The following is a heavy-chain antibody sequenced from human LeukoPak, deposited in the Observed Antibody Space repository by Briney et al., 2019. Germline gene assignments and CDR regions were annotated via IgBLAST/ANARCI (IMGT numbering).Heavy chain of an antibody. V-gene: IGHV3-7*04. CDR3: AVDGGYNRFDP. J-gene: IGHJ5*02. Sequence: PGGSLRLSCAAAGVTFSSYWMAWFRQAPGKGLEWVANMNEDGSVKNYVVSVKGRFTVSRDNAKSSLYLQMNSLRAEDTAVYYCAVDGGYNRFDPWGQGTLVTVPS. D-gene: IGHD3-16*01. CDR2: MNEDGSVK. CDR1: GVTFSSYW.